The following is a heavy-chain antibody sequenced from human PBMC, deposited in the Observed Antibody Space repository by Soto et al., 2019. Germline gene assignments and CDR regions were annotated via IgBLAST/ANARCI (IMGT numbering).Heavy chain of an antibody. V-gene: IGHV1-69*13. CDR1: GGTFSTYA. Sequence: SVKVSCKAPGGTFSTYAISWVRQAPGQGLEWMGGIIPMFGTANYAQRFQDRVTITADESTNTVYMELSSLRSEDAAVYYCARWAPDAFHVWGQGTLVTVSS. CDR2: IIPMFGTA. CDR3: ARWAPDAFHV. J-gene: IGHJ3*01.